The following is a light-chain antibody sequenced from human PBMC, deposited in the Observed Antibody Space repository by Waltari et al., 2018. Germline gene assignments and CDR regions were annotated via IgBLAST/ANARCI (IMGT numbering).Light chain of an antibody. CDR3: QQYYNWPRT. V-gene: IGKV3-15*01. CDR2: DAS. Sequence: EILMTQSPATLSVSPGGSATLSCRASQSAGSNLAWFQQRPGQAPRLLMYDASTRATGIPARFSGTGSGTEFTLTISSLQSEDFAVYYCQQYYNWPRTFGQGTKVEI. J-gene: IGKJ1*01. CDR1: QSAGSN.